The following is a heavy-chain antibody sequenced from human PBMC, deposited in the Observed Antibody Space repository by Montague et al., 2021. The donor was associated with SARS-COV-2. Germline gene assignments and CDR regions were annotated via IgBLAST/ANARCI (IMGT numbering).Heavy chain of an antibody. D-gene: IGHD6-19*01. CDR2: ISYHGNT. J-gene: IGHJ4*02. V-gene: IGHV4-39*01. CDR1: GDSISSSSYD. Sequence: SETLSLTCTVSGDSISSSSYDWGWIRRPPGKGLEWIGHISYHGNTNYNPSLKSRVTISIDTSRNQFSPKVSSVTATDTAIYYCARRLDYRDSSGQRRHFDYWGQGTLVTVSS. CDR3: ARRLDYRDSSGQRRHFDY.